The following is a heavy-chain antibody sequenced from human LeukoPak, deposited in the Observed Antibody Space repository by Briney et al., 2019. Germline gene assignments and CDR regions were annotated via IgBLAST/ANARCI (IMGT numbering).Heavy chain of an antibody. CDR2: INHSGST. CDR1: GGSFDGYY. Sequence: PSETLSLTCAVFGGSFDGYYWSWIRQPPGKGLEWIGEINHSGSTNYNPSLKSRVTISVDTSKNQFSLKLSSVTATGTAVYYCARAGYSGSDFSVWGKGSTVTVSS. D-gene: IGHD5-12*01. CDR3: ARAGYSGSDFSV. V-gene: IGHV4-34*01. J-gene: IGHJ6*04.